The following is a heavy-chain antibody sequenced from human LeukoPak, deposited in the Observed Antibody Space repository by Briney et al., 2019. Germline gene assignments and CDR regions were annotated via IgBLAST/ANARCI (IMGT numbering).Heavy chain of an antibody. Sequence: SGGSLRLSCAASGFTFSDHYMDWVRQAPGKGLEWVGRSRNKENGYSTEHAASVKGRFTISRDTSKNSLYLQMNSLKTEDTAVYYCVRVVTPIYYFDYWGQGTLVTVSS. CDR1: GFTFSDHY. J-gene: IGHJ4*02. CDR3: VRVVTPIYYFDY. CDR2: SRNKENGYST. V-gene: IGHV3-72*01. D-gene: IGHD4-23*01.